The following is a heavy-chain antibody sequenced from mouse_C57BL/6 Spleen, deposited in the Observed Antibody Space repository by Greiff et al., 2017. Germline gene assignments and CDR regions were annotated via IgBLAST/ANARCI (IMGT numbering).Heavy chain of an antibody. Sequence: VKLVESGAELARPGASVKLSCKASGYTFTSYGISWVKQRTGQGLEWIGEIYPRSGNTYYNEKFKGKATLTADKSSSTAYMELRSLTSEDSAVYFCASYYYGSSYTWYFDVWGTGTTVTVSS. CDR2: IYPRSGNT. D-gene: IGHD1-1*01. CDR1: GYTFTSYG. CDR3: ASYYYGSSYTWYFDV. J-gene: IGHJ1*03. V-gene: IGHV1-81*01.